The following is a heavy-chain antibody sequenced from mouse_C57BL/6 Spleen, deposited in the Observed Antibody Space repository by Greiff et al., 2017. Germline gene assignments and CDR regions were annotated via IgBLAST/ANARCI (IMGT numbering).Heavy chain of an antibody. Sequence: QVQLKESGAELARPGASVKLSCKASGYTFTSYGISWVKQRTGQGLEWIGEIYPRSGNTYYNEKFKGKATLTADKSSSTAYMELRSLTSEDSAVYFCPLTTVVAGYGYFDYWGQGTTLTVSS. V-gene: IGHV1-81*01. D-gene: IGHD1-1*01. CDR3: PLTTVVAGYGYFDY. CDR1: GYTFTSYG. J-gene: IGHJ2*01. CDR2: IYPRSGNT.